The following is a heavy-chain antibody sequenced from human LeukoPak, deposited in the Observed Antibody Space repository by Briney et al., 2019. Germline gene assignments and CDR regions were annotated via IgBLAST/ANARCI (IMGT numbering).Heavy chain of an antibody. D-gene: IGHD3-3*01. Sequence: ASVKVSCKASENTFTNYYMHWVRQAPGQGLEWLGLINPSGGSTSYAQKFQGRVTMTRDTSTSTVYMELSSLRSEDTAVYYCATAYDFWSGYYLDWGQGTLVTVSS. CDR2: INPSGGST. CDR3: ATAYDFWSGYYLD. J-gene: IGHJ4*02. V-gene: IGHV1-46*01. CDR1: ENTFTNYY.